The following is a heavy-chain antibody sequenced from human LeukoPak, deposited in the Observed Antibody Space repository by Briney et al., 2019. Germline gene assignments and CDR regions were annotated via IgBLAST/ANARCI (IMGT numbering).Heavy chain of an antibody. D-gene: IGHD2-2*01. Sequence: PSETLSLTCTASGCSISSYYWSWIRQPPGKGLEWIGYIYYSGSTNYNPSLKSRVTISVDTSKNQFSLKLSSVTAADTAVYYCARVKRKYQLLKPLHETPSHYFDYWGQGTLVTVSS. CDR1: GCSISSYY. CDR3: ARVKRKYQLLKPLHETPSHYFDY. CDR2: IYYSGST. J-gene: IGHJ4*02. V-gene: IGHV4-59*12.